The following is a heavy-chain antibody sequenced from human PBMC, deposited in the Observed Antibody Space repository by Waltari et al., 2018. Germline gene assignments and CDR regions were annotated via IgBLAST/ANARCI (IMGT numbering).Heavy chain of an antibody. CDR3: ARHYDSSGYYLFDY. CDR1: DDSITSSDYY. J-gene: IGHJ4*02. CDR2: VSYRGRT. D-gene: IGHD3-22*01. V-gene: IGHV4-39*07. Sequence: QLQLQESGPGLVKPSETLSLTCTVSDDSITSSDYYWGWVRQPPGKGLEWIGIVSYRGRTYYNPSLKSRVSISIDTSRHQFSVRLSSVTAADTAVYYCARHYDSSGYYLFDYWGQGTLVTVSS.